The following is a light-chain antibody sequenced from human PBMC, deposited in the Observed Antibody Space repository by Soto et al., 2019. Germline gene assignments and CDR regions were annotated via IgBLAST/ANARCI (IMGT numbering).Light chain of an antibody. CDR1: QHVTTTY. CDR2: GAS. Sequence: PGERATLSCTASQHVTTTYIAWYQQKFGQAPRLLIYGASTRATGTPDRFTGGGFGTDFTLTISRVEPEDFAVYYCQQDDSSFTFGGETKVQMK. J-gene: IGKJ4*01. V-gene: IGKV3-20*01. CDR3: QQDDSSFT.